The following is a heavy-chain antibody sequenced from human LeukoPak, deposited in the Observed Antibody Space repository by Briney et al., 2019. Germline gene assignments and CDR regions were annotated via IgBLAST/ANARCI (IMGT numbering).Heavy chain of an antibody. CDR1: GGSISSYY. CDR2: IYYSGST. V-gene: IGHV4-59*01. J-gene: IGHJ3*02. Sequence: SETLSLTCTVSGGSISSYYWSWIRQPPGKGLEWIGYIYYSGSTNYNPSLKSRVTISVDTSKNQFSLKLSSVTAADTAVYYCARDGTRAYAFDIWGQGTMVTVSS. CDR3: ARDGTRAYAFDI.